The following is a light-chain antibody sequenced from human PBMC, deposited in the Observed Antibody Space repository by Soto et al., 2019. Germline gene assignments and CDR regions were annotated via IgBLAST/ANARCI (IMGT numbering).Light chain of an antibody. CDR3: QHYDISSWT. CDR2: AAS. CDR1: RGVSSGY. Sequence: ELVLTQSPGTLSLSPGERATLSCRASRGVSSGYLAWYQQRPGQAPRPLIYAASNRATGIPDRFRGSGFGTDFTLTISRLEPEDFAIYYCQHYDISSWTFGQGTKVEI. V-gene: IGKV3-20*01. J-gene: IGKJ1*01.